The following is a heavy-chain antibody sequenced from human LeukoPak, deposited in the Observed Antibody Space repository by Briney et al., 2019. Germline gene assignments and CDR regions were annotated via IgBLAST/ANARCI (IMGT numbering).Heavy chain of an antibody. CDR1: GFIFSTYA. CDR3: ARDKRGSYYDFWSGYYSSNYFDY. J-gene: IGHJ4*02. CDR2: ISTGSSSI. D-gene: IGHD3-3*01. V-gene: IGHV3-48*02. Sequence: GGSLRLSCAASGFIFSTYAMNWVRQAPGKGLEWVSYISTGSSSIYYADSVKGRFTISRDNAKNSLYLQMNSLRDEDTAVYYCARDKRGSYYDFWSGYYSSNYFDYWGQGTLVTVSS.